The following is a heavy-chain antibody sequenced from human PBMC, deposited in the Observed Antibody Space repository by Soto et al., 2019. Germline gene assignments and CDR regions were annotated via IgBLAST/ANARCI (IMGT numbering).Heavy chain of an antibody. CDR1: GGSIRSGGYS. D-gene: IGHD6-19*01. J-gene: IGHJ4*02. V-gene: IGHV4-30-2*01. Sequence: SETLSLTCAFSGGSIRSGGYSLSWIRQPPGKGLEWIGYIYHSGSTYYNPSLKSRVTISVDRSKNQFSLKLSSVTAADTAVYYCARAGGLGAVAVDYWGQGTLVTVSS. CDR2: IYHSGST. CDR3: ARAGGLGAVAVDY.